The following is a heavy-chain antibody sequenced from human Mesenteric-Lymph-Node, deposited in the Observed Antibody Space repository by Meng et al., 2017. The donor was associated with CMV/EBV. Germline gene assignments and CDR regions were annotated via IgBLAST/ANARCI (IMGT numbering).Heavy chain of an antibody. CDR2: IYGGGGT. V-gene: IGHV3-53*01. D-gene: IGHD6-6*01. CDR3: AFLPYYSSSSSDY. J-gene: IGHJ4*02. Sequence: GESLKISCAASGFTVSSNYMSWVRQAPGKGLEWVSVIYGGGGTYYADSVKGRFTISRDNSKNTLYLQMNSLRAEDTAVYYCAFLPYYSSSSSDYWGQGTLVTVSS. CDR1: GFTVSSNY.